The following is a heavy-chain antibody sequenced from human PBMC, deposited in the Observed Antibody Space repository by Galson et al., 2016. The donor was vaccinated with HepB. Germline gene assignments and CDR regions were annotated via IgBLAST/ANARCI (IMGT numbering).Heavy chain of an antibody. CDR2: ISTSSTYI. V-gene: IGHV3-21*01. D-gene: IGHD5-12*01. CDR3: ARGEKSGYGPWPMDYSFGMDV. J-gene: IGHJ6*02. Sequence: GLEWVSSISTSSTYIYYADSVKGRFTISRDNAKNSLYLHMNSLGAEDTAVYYCARGEKSGYGPWPMDYSFGMDVWGQGTTVTVSS.